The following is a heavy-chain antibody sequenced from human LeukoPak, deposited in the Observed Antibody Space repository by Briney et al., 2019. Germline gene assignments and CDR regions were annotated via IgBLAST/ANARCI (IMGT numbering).Heavy chain of an antibody. V-gene: IGHV1-69*01. CDR1: GGTFSSYA. J-gene: IGHJ6*02. D-gene: IGHD3-22*01. CDR2: IIPIFGTA. CDR3: ARVGYDSSGYLGSYYGMDV. Sequence: ASVKVSCKASGGTFSSYAISWVRQAPGQGLEWMGGIIPIFGTANYAQKFQGRVTITADESTSTAYMELSSLRSEDTDVYYCARVGYDSSGYLGSYYGMDVWGQGTTVTVSS.